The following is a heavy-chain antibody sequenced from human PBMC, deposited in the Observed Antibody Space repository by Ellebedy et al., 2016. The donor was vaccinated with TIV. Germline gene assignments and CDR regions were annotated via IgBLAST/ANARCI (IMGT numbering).Heavy chain of an antibody. CDR3: ARGGERPSAY. CDR2: ISYDGSNK. V-gene: IGHV3-30-3*01. J-gene: IGHJ4*02. D-gene: IGHD4-17*01. Sequence: GESLKISXAASGFTFSSYAMHWVRQAPGKGLEWVAVISYDGSNKYYADSVKGRFTISRDNSKNTLYLQMNSLRAENTAVYYCARGGERPSAYWGQGTLVTVSS. CDR1: GFTFSSYA.